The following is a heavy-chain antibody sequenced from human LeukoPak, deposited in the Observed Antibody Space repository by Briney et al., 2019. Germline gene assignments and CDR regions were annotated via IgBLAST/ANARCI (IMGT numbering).Heavy chain of an antibody. CDR1: GGSISSSSYY. V-gene: IGHV4-39*01. CDR3: KMATIVDFDY. D-gene: IGHD5-24*01. Sequence: KPSETLSLTCTVSGGSISSSSYYWGWIRQPPGKGLEWIGSIYYSGSTYYNPSLKSRVTISVDTSKNQFYLKLSSVTAADTAVYYCKMATIVDFDYWGQGTLVTVSS. CDR2: IYYSGST. J-gene: IGHJ4*02.